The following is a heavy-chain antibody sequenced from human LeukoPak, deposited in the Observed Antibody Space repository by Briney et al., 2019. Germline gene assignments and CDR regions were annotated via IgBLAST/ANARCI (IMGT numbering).Heavy chain of an antibody. Sequence: SETLSLTCTVSGGSISSYHWSWIRQPPGKGLEWIGYIYYSGSTNYNPSLKSRVTISVDTSKNQFSLKLSSVTAADTAVYYCAREEDYWGQGTLVTVSS. CDR2: IYYSGST. J-gene: IGHJ4*02. CDR3: AREEDY. V-gene: IGHV4-59*01. CDR1: GGSISSYH.